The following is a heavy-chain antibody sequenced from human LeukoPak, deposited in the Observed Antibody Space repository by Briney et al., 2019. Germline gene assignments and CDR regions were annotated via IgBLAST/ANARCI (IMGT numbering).Heavy chain of an antibody. Sequence: PGGSLRLSCAASGFTFSSYEMNWVRQAPGKGLEWVSYISSTAGTTYYADSVKGRFTISRDKARNSLYLQMNSLRAEDTAVYFCARQQQQLWYDWGQGTLVTVYS. D-gene: IGHD5-18*01. CDR1: GFTFSSYE. J-gene: IGHJ4*02. CDR3: ARQQQQLWYD. CDR2: ISSTAGTT. V-gene: IGHV3-48*03.